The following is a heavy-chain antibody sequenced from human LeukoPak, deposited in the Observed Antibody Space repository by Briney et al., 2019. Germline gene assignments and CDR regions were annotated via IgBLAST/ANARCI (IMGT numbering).Heavy chain of an antibody. V-gene: IGHV3-7*03. Sequence: GGSLRLSCAASGFTFSNYWMTWVRQAPGKGLEWVANIKRDGSEKFYVDSVKGRFTISRDNAKNSLYLQMNSLRAEDTALYYCAKGAIAVAGTFYFDYWGQGTLVTVSS. CDR3: AKGAIAVAGTFYFDY. CDR1: GFTFSNYW. D-gene: IGHD6-19*01. J-gene: IGHJ4*02. CDR2: IKRDGSEK.